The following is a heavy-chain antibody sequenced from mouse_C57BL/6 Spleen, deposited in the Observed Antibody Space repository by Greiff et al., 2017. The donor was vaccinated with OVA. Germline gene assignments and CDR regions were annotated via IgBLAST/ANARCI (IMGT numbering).Heavy chain of an antibody. J-gene: IGHJ2*01. D-gene: IGHD1-1*01. CDR1: GFTFSSYT. CDR2: ISGGGGNT. CDR3: ASGYYYGSSYDY. Sequence: DVKLVESGGGLVKPGGSLKLSCAASGFTFSSYTMSWVRQTPEKRLEWVATISGGGGNTYYPDSVKGRFTISRDNAKNTLYLQMSSLRSEDTALYYCASGYYYGSSYDYWGQGTTLTVSS. V-gene: IGHV5-9*01.